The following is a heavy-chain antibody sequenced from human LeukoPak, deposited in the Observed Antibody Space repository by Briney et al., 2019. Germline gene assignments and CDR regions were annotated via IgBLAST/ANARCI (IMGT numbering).Heavy chain of an antibody. J-gene: IGHJ4*02. D-gene: IGHD6-19*01. CDR3: ARDYSSGSFDY. CDR2: TSYQSTWSD. V-gene: IGHV6-1*01. Sequence: SQTLSLTCAISGDSVSSNSVAWNWVRQSPSRGLEWLGRTSYQSTWSDHFALSVKGRITITPDTSKNQFSLQLNSVTPEDTAVYYCARDYSSGSFDYWGQGTLVTVSS. CDR1: GDSVSSNSVA.